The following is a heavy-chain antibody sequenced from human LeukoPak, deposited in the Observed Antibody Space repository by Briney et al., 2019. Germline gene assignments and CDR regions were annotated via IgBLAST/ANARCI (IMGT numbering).Heavy chain of an antibody. J-gene: IGHJ4*02. CDR1: GFTVSSYG. V-gene: IGHV3-30*02. CDR3: AKEFGWDHAEYYFDY. Sequence: GGSQRLSCAASGFTVSSYGMHWVRQAPGKGLEWVALIRYDGSNKYYADSVKGRFTISRDNSKNTLYLQMNSLRAEDTAVYYCAKEFGWDHAEYYFDYWGQGTLVTVSS. CDR2: IRYDGSNK. D-gene: IGHD3-10*01.